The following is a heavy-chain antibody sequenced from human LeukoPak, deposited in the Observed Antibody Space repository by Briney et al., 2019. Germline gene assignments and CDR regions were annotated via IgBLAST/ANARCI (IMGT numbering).Heavy chain of an antibody. CDR3: VKDMYVFDDNADYHYFDS. CDR2: LSGSGGTGT. V-gene: IGHV3-23*01. J-gene: IGHJ4*02. D-gene: IGHD3-16*01. CDR1: GFTFSSYA. Sequence: PGGSLRLSCAASGFTFSSYAMSWVRQAPGRGPEWVSALSGSGGTGTYYADSVKGRFTISRDNSKNTLYLQTNSLSGEDTAVYYCVKDMYVFDDNADYHYFDSWGQGTLVTVSS.